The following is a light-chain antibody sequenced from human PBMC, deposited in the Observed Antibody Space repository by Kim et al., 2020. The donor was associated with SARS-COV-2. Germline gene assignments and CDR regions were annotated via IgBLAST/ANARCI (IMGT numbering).Light chain of an antibody. Sequence: DIQMTQSPSTVSASVGDRVTITCRASEDIRTWLAWYQQKPGKAPKVLIYEASTLENGVPSRFSGSGSGTEFTLTINSLQPDDFATYHCQQYKSYLYTFGQGTKLEI. CDR2: EAS. CDR1: EDIRTW. V-gene: IGKV1-5*03. CDR3: QQYKSYLYT. J-gene: IGKJ2*01.